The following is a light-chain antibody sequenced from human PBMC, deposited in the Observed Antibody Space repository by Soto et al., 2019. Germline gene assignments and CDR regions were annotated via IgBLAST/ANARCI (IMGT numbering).Light chain of an antibody. CDR2: RNN. Sequence: QSVLTQAPSASAAPGQTVTISCSGSPSNIGANYVFWYQHRPGTAPKLLIYRNNQRPSGVPDRFSGSKSGASASLTISGLRAEDEADYYCAAWGDDSLSALFGGGTKVTV. V-gene: IGLV1-47*01. CDR3: AAWGDDSLSAL. CDR1: PSNIGANY. J-gene: IGLJ3*02.